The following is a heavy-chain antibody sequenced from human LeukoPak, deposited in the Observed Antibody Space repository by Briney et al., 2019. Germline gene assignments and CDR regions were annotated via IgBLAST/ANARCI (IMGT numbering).Heavy chain of an antibody. D-gene: IGHD6-19*01. CDR3: ARDSGTSYSSGWYDY. CDR1: GFTFSSYS. J-gene: IGHJ4*02. CDR2: ISSSSGYI. Sequence: PGGSLRLSCAASGFTFSSYSMNWVRQAPGKGLEWVSSISSSSGYIYYADLVKGRFTISRDNAKNSLYLQMNSLRAEDTAVYYCARDSGTSYSSGWYDYWGQGTLVTVSS. V-gene: IGHV3-21*01.